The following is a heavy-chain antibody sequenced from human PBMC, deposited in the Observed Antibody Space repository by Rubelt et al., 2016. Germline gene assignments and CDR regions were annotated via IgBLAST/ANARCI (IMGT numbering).Heavy chain of an antibody. Sequence: CKASGYTFTSYGISWVRQAPGQGLEWMGWISAYNGNTNYAQKLQGRVTMTTDTSTSTAYMELRSLRSDDTAVYYCAALEVVITSDAFDIWGQGTMVTVSS. V-gene: IGHV1-18*01. D-gene: IGHD3-22*01. CDR3: AALEVVITSDAFDI. CDR2: ISAYNGNT. CDR1: GYTFTSYG. J-gene: IGHJ3*02.